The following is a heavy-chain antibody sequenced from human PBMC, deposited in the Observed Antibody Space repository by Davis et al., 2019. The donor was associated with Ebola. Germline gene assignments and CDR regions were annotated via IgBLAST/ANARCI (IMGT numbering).Heavy chain of an antibody. CDR2: IYYSGST. CDR3: ARRADYPKNGMDV. V-gene: IGHV4-59*08. J-gene: IGHJ6*02. Sequence: SETLSLTCTVSGGFMNSYYWTWIRQSPGKGLECIGYIYYSGSTKHNPSLKSRVTMSVDTSKKQFPLKLTSVTAADTAVYYCARRADYPKNGMDVWGQGTTVTVSS. CDR1: GGFMNSYY. D-gene: IGHD5-12*01.